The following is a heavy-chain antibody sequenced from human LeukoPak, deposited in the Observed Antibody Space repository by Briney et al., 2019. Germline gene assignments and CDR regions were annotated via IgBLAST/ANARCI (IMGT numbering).Heavy chain of an antibody. CDR1: GFTFSSYG. V-gene: IGHV3-33*06. Sequence: GGSLRLSCAASGFTFSSYGMHWVRQAPGKGLEWVAGIWYDGSNKYYADSVKGRFTISRDNSKNTLYLQMNSLRAEDTAVYYCAKLGTSGQWSSYWYFDLWGRGTLVTVSS. CDR2: IWYDGSNK. D-gene: IGHD6-19*01. CDR3: AKLGTSGQWSSYWYFDL. J-gene: IGHJ2*01.